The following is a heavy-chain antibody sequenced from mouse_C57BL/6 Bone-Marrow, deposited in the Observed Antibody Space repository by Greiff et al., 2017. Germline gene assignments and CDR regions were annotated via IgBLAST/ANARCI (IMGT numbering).Heavy chain of an antibody. D-gene: IGHD1-1*01. CDR2: IDPSDSYT. V-gene: IGHV1-69*01. J-gene: IGHJ1*03. CDR3: ASSSYGYFDV. Sequence: QVQLQQPGAELVMPGASVTLSCKASGYTFTSYWMHWVKPRPGQGLEWIGEIDPSDSYTNYNQKFKGKSTLTVDKSSSTAYMQLSSLTSEDSAVYYCASSSYGYFDVWGTGTTVTVSS. CDR1: GYTFTSYW.